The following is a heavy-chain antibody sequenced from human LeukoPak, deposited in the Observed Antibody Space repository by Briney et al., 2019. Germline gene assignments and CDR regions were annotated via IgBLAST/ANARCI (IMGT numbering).Heavy chain of an antibody. CDR1: GFTFSSYA. D-gene: IGHD3-22*01. CDR2: ISGSGGST. J-gene: IGHJ4*02. CDR3: ARGYDSSGYFDY. V-gene: IGHV3-23*01. Sequence: GGSLRLSCAASGFTFSSYAMSWVRQAPGKGLEWVSGISGSGGSTYYVDSVKGRFTISRDNSKNTLYLQMNSLRAEDTAVYYCARGYDSSGYFDYWGQGTLVTVSS.